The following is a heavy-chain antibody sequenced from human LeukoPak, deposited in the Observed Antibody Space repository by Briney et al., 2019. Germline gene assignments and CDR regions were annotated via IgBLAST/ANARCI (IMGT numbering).Heavy chain of an antibody. V-gene: IGHV1-18*01. CDR1: GYTFTRYG. D-gene: IGHD3-10*01. CDR3: ARDLYPGYYYGSGSSSTNRFDY. Sequence: GASVKVSCQASGYTFTRYGISWVRQAPGQGLEWMGWISAYNGNTNYPQKLQVRVTMNTDTSTSTAYMELRSLRSDDTAVYYCARDLYPGYYYGSGSSSTNRFDYWGQGTLVTVSS. CDR2: ISAYNGNT. J-gene: IGHJ4*02.